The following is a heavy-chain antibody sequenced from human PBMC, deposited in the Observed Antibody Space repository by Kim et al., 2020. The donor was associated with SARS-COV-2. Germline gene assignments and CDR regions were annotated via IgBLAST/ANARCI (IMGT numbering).Heavy chain of an antibody. Sequence: NPSLQSRVNISADISKNQFSLTLTSVAAADTAVYYCAAAGYTYSQSYFDYWGPGLLVTVSS. V-gene: IGHV4-4*07. J-gene: IGHJ4*02. CDR3: AAAGYTYSQSYFDY. D-gene: IGHD5-18*01.